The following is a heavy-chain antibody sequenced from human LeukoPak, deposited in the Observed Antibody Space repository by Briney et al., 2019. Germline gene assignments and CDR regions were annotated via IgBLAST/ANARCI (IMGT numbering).Heavy chain of an antibody. CDR3: ARDLRPWGSGAIDW. CDR1: SFIFTIYA. J-gene: IGHJ4*02. V-gene: IGHV3-21*01. D-gene: IGHD7-27*01. CDR2: ISSSGSYT. Sequence: GGSLSLSCAPSSFIFTIYAMIWVRQTPGKALECVSSISSSGSYTSYADSVRGRFTISRDNSKNSLYLQMVSLRAEDTAVYYCARDLRPWGSGAIDWWGQGTLVAVSS.